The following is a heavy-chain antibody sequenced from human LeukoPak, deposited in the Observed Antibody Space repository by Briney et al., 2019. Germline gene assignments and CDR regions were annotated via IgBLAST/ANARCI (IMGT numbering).Heavy chain of an antibody. CDR1: GGTFSSYA. CDR3: ARGGEANYYDTSGYYLYYY. V-gene: IGHV1-69*05. CDR2: IIPIFGTA. Sequence: SVKVSCKASGGTFSSYAISWVRQAPGQGLEWMGRIIPIFGTANYAQKLQGRVTITTDESTSTAYMELSSLRSEDTAVYYCARGGEANYYDTSGYYLYYYWGQGTLVTVSS. D-gene: IGHD3-22*01. J-gene: IGHJ4*02.